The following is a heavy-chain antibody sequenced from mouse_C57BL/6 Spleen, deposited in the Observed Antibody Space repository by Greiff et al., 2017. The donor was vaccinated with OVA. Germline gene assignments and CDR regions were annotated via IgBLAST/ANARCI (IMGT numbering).Heavy chain of an antibody. CDR1: GFTFNTYA. D-gene: IGHD1-1*01. V-gene: IGHV10-3*01. CDR2: IRSKSSNYAT. J-gene: IGHJ1*03. CDR3: VGSPQPGGYFDV. Sequence: EVQRVESGGGLVQPKGSLKLSCAASGFTFNTYAMHWVRQAPGKGLEWVARIRSKSSNYATYYADSVKDRFTISRDDSQSMLYLQTNNLKTEDTAMYYCVGSPQPGGYFDVWGTGTTVTVSS.